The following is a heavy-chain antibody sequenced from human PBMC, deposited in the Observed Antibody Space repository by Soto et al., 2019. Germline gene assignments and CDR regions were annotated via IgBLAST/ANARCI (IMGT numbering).Heavy chain of an antibody. V-gene: IGHV1-24*01. CDR3: ATAFAHSSSWNWDAFDI. CDR1: GYTLTELS. J-gene: IGHJ3*02. D-gene: IGHD6-13*01. Sequence: ASVKVSCKVSGYTLTELSMHWVRQAPGKGLEWMGGFDPEDGETIYAQKFQGRVTMTEDTSTDTAYMELSSLRSEDTAVYYCATAFAHSSSWNWDAFDIWGQGTMVTVSS. CDR2: FDPEDGET.